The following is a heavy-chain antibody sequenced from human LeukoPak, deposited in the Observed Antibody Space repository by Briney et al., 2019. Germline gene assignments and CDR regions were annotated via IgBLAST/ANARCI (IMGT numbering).Heavy chain of an antibody. CDR2: IHYSGST. Sequence: SETLSLTCTVSGGSISSYYWSWIRQPPGKGLEWIGYIHYSGSTNYNPSLKSRVTISVDTSKNQFSLKLSSVTAADTAVYYCARHQRGNSDAFDIWGQGTVVTVSS. CDR3: ARHQRGNSDAFDI. D-gene: IGHD4-23*01. CDR1: GGSISSYY. J-gene: IGHJ3*02. V-gene: IGHV4-59*01.